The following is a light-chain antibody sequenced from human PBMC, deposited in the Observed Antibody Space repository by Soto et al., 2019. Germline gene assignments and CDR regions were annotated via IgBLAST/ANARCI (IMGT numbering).Light chain of an antibody. J-gene: IGLJ1*01. V-gene: IGLV2-14*01. CDR1: SSDVGGYNY. CDR3: SSYRSSSTV. Sequence: QSVLTQPASVSGSPGQSITISCTGTSSDVGGYNYVSWYQQHPGKVPKLMIYEVSNRPSGVSNRFSGSKSGNTASLTISGLQAEDEGDYYCSSYRSSSTVFGTGTKLTVL. CDR2: EVS.